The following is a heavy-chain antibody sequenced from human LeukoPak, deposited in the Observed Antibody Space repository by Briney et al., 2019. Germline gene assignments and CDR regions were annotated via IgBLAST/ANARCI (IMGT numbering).Heavy chain of an antibody. V-gene: IGHV1-46*01. CDR3: ARDNSVGDVAWWFDP. Sequence: GASVKVSCKASGYSFTSHYMHWVRQAPGQGLEWLGLINPSGSSTLYARKFQGRITMTRDMSTTTDYMELSSLTYDDTAVYYCARDNSVGDVAWWFDPWGQGTLVTVSS. CDR1: GYSFTSHY. D-gene: IGHD1-26*01. J-gene: IGHJ5*02. CDR2: INPSGSST.